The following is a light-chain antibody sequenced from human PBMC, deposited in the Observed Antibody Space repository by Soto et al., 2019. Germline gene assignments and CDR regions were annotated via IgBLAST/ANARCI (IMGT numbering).Light chain of an antibody. CDR1: QSVGNN. CDR3: QQDLRPPLT. CDR2: GTT. J-gene: IGKJ3*01. Sequence: EIVMTQSPVTLSVSPGERATLSCRASQSVGNNLAWYQQKPGQAPRLLIHGTTTRATGVPARFSGSGSGTEFTLIISSLQPEDFATYYCQQDLRPPLTFGPGTKVDIK. V-gene: IGKV3-15*01.